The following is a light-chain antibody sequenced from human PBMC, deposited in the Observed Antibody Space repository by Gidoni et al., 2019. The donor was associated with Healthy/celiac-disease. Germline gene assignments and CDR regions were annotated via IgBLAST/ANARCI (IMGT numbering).Light chain of an antibody. Sequence: QSALTQPASVYGSPGQSITISCTGTSSDVGGYNYVSWYQQHPGKAPKLMIYDVSNRPSGVSNRFSGSKSGNTASLTISRLQAEDEADYYCSSYTSSSLVFGGGTKLTVL. CDR2: DVS. J-gene: IGLJ2*01. V-gene: IGLV2-14*01. CDR1: SSDVGGYNY. CDR3: SSYTSSSLV.